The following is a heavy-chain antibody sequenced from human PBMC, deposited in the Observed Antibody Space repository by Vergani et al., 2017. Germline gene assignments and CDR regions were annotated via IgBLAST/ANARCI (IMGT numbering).Heavy chain of an antibody. CDR3: ARTRSPIAMISQFEQ. CDR2: ITRGSKSI. D-gene: IGHD5-18*01. Sequence: EVQLVESGGGVVKPGGSLTISCATSGFDFTNSAMSWIRQAPGRGLQWVASITRGSKSIYYADSVKGRFTITRDDVKKSLLLRMNNLQVDDTAIYYCARTRSPIAMISQFEQWGQGTLVTVSS. J-gene: IGHJ4*02. V-gene: IGHV3-21*01. CDR1: GFDFTNSA.